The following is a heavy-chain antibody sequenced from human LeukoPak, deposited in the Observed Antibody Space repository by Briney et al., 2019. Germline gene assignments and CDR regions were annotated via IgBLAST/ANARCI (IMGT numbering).Heavy chain of an antibody. V-gene: IGHV3-11*01. D-gene: IGHD1-20*01. J-gene: IGHJ4*02. Sequence: GGSLRLSCAASGITFGDYRMSWIRQAPGKGLEWVAHISSSGFSINYADSVKGRFTISRDNDKNSLYLHMNSLRAEDTAVYYCASPNGVTGDDFWGQGTLVTVSS. CDR3: ASPNGVTGDDF. CDR1: GITFGDYR. CDR2: ISSSGFSI.